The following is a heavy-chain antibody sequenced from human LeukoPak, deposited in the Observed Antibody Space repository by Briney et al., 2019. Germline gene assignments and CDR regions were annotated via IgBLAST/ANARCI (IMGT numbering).Heavy chain of an antibody. Sequence: SQTLSLTCTVSGASIRTANYYWSRIRQYPGKGLEWIGYMEYSVSTRYNPSLKSRVVISADTSKNQFSLNLRSVTAADSAIYYCVTYRPGDINWFDPWGQGILVTVSS. CDR3: VTYRPGDINWFDP. CDR2: MEYSVST. J-gene: IGHJ5*02. CDR1: GASIRTANYY. D-gene: IGHD2-21*01. V-gene: IGHV4-31*03.